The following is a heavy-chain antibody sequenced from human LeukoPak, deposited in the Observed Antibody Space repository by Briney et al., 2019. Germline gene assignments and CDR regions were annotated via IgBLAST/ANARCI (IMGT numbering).Heavy chain of an antibody. CDR1: GFTFSTYW. J-gene: IGHJ4*02. Sequence: GGSLRLSCSASGFTFSTYWMSWVRQAPGKGLEWVANMRRDGNEIYYLDSVRGRFTISRDNAKNTLYLQMNSLRAEDTAVYYCARVFCSGSSCSHFDYWGQGTLVAVSS. CDR3: ARVFCSGSSCSHFDY. CDR2: MRRDGNEI. V-gene: IGHV3-7*01. D-gene: IGHD2-15*01.